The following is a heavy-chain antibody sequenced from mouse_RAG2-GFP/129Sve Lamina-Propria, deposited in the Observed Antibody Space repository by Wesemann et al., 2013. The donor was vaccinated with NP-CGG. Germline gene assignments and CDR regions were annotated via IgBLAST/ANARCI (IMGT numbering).Heavy chain of an antibody. CDR2: IDPSDSYT. Sequence: QVQLQQPGAELVKPGASVKLSCKASGYTFTSYWMQWVKQRPGQGLEWIGEIDPSDSYTNYNQKFKGKATLTVDTSSSTAYMQLSSLTSEDSAVYYCARSWGSNYAWFAYWGQGTLVTVSA. J-gene: IGHJ3*01. CDR3: ARSWGSNYAWFAY. CDR1: GYTFTSYW. V-gene: IGHV1-50*01. D-gene: IGHD2-5*01.